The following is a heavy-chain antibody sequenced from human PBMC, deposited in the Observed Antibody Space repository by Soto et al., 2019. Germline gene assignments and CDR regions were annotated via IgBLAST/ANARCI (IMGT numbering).Heavy chain of an antibody. V-gene: IGHV3-30*18. CDR3: AKAMGGYYFDSSGYSSYYGMDV. D-gene: IGHD3-22*01. Sequence: GGSLRLSCAASGFTFSSYGMHWVRQAPGKGLEWVAVISYDGSNKYYADSVKGRFTISRDNSKNTLYLQMNSLRAEDTAVYYCAKAMGGYYFDSSGYSSYYGMDVPGQATTVTVSS. J-gene: IGHJ6*02. CDR1: GFTFSSYG. CDR2: ISYDGSNK.